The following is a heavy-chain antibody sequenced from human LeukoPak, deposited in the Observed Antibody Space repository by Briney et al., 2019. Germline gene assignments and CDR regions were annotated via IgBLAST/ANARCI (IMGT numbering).Heavy chain of an antibody. V-gene: IGHV3-23*01. Sequence: AGSLRLACAASGFSFSSYAMSWVRQVPGKGLEWVSAISGSGGSTYYADSVKGRFTISRDNSKNTLYLQMNSLRAEDTAVYYCAAYGSGSYDYWGQGTLVTVSS. CDR2: ISGSGGST. CDR1: GFSFSSYA. D-gene: IGHD3-10*01. CDR3: AAYGSGSYDY. J-gene: IGHJ4*02.